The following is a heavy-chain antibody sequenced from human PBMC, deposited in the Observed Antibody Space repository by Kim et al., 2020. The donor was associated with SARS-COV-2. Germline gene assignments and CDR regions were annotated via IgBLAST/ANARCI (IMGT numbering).Heavy chain of an antibody. J-gene: IGHJ6*02. V-gene: IGHV1-18*04. CDR1: GYTFTSYR. D-gene: IGHD3-16*01. Sequence: ASVKVSCKASGYTFTSYRISWVRQAPGQGLEWMGWISAYNGNTNYAQKLQGRVTMTTDTSTSTAYMELRSLRSDDTAVYYCARESSSQGELYESYGMDVWGQGTTVTVSS. CDR3: ARESSSQGELYESYGMDV. CDR2: ISAYNGNT.